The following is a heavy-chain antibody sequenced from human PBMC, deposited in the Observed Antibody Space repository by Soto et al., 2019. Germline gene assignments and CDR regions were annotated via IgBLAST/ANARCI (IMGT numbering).Heavy chain of an antibody. Sequence: QVQLVQSGAEVKKPGSSVKVSCKASGGTFSSYAISWLRKAPGQGLEWMGGIITISGTANYPQKFQGRVTITADESTSTAYMELSSLRSEDTAVYYCARSQGSSTSLEIYYYYYYGMDVWGQGTTVTVSS. V-gene: IGHV1-69*01. J-gene: IGHJ6*02. CDR2: IITISGTA. CDR1: GGTFSSYA. CDR3: ARSQGSSTSLEIYYYYYYGMDV. D-gene: IGHD2-2*01.